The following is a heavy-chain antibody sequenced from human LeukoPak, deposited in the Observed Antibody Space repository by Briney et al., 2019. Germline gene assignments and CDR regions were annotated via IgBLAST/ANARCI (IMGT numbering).Heavy chain of an antibody. V-gene: IGHV3-21*01. Sequence: PGGSLRLSCAASGFTFSSYSMNWVRQAPGKGLEWVSSISSSSSYIYYADSVKGRFTVSRDNAMNSLFLQMNSLIAEDTAVYYCARVGIRFLEQYYFDYWGQGTLVTVPS. J-gene: IGHJ4*02. CDR2: ISSSSSYI. D-gene: IGHD3-3*01. CDR1: GFTFSSYS. CDR3: ARVGIRFLEQYYFDY.